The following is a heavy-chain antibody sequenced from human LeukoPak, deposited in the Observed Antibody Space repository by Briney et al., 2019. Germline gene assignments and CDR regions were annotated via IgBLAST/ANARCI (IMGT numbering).Heavy chain of an antibody. CDR2: INSDGSST. CDR1: CFTFSSYA. CDR3: ARATPLDY. J-gene: IGHJ4*02. Sequence: GGCLRLSFAASCFTFSSYAISWVRPAPGEGREWVSRINSDGSSTSYADSVKGRFTISRDNAKNTLYLQMNSLRAEDTAVYYCARATPLDYWGQGTLVTVSS. V-gene: IGHV3-74*01.